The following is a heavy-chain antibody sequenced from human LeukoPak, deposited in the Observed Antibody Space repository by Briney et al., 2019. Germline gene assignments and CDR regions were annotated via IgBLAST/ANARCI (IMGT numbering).Heavy chain of an antibody. CDR1: GGSISSGSYY. Sequence: SETLSLTCTASGGSISSGSYYWSWIRQPAGKGLEWIGRIYTSGSTNYNPSLKSRVTISVDTSKNQFSLKLSSVTAADTAVYYCARVRGDYYDSSGIYYYYYYMDVWGKGTTVTVSS. D-gene: IGHD3-22*01. J-gene: IGHJ6*03. CDR3: ARVRGDYYDSSGIYYYYYYMDV. V-gene: IGHV4-61*02. CDR2: IYTSGST.